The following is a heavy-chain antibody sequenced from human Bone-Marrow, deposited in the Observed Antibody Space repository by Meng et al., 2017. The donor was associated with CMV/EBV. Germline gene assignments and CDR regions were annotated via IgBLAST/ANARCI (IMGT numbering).Heavy chain of an antibody. CDR3: ARLSGTRTGYGVDV. V-gene: IGHV3-48*03. J-gene: IGHJ6*02. D-gene: IGHD1-20*01. Sequence: GGSLRLSCAASGFTFSSYEMNWVRQAPGKGLEWVSYISSSGSTKYYADSVEGRFTISRDNANTSLYLQMNSLGAEDTAVYYCARLSGTRTGYGVDVWGQGTTVTVSS. CDR1: GFTFSSYE. CDR2: ISSSGSTK.